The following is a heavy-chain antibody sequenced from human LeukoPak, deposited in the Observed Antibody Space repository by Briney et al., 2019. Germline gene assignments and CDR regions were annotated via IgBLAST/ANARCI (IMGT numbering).Heavy chain of an antibody. CDR2: IYHSGST. Sequence: SETLSLTCTVSGGSISSGGYYWSWIRQPPGKGLEWIGYIYHSGSTYYNPSLKSRVTISVDRSKNQFSLKLSSVTAADTAVYYCARHEPTVDAFDIWGQGTMVTVSS. CDR3: ARHEPTVDAFDI. J-gene: IGHJ3*02. D-gene: IGHD4-17*01. V-gene: IGHV4-30-2*01. CDR1: GGSISSGGYY.